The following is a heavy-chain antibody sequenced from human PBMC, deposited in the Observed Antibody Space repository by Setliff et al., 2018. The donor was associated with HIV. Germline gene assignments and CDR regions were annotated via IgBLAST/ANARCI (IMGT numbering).Heavy chain of an antibody. Sequence: ASVKVSCKASGYTFSSYDIYWVRQAPGQGLEWMGFINPNADHTGYAQKFQGRATMTSDVTISTAYMELNTLTSDDTAVYFCARGGRVVWWYSDLWGRGTLVTVSS. V-gene: IGHV1-8*01. CDR2: INPNADHT. J-gene: IGHJ2*01. D-gene: IGHD3-16*01. CDR3: ARGGRVVWWYSDL. CDR1: GYTFSSYD.